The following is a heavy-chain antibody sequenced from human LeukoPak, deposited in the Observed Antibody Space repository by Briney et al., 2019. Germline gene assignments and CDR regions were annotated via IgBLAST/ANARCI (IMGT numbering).Heavy chain of an antibody. J-gene: IGHJ4*02. CDR2: IYYSGST. D-gene: IGHD4-11*01. CDR3: ARHDYSNYVVDY. V-gene: IGHV4-39*01. Sequence: SETLSLTCTVSGGSISSSSYYWGWIRQPPGKGLEWIGSIYYSGSTYYNPSLKSRVTISVDTSKNQFSLKLSSVTAADTAVHYCARHDYSNYVVDYWGQGTLVTVSS. CDR1: GGSISSSSYY.